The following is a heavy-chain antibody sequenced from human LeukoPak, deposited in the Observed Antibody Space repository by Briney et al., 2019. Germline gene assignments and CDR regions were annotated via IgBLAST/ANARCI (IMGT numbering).Heavy chain of an antibody. D-gene: IGHD4-23*01. CDR2: ISYDGSNK. V-gene: IGHV3-30-3*01. Sequence: GRSLRLSCAASGFTFSSYAMHWVRQPPGKGLEWVAVISYDGSNKYYADSVKGRFTISRDNSKNTLYLQMNSLRAEDTAVYYCELNGGNFDWNYWGQGTLVTVSS. CDR1: GFTFSSYA. J-gene: IGHJ4*02. CDR3: ELNGGNFDWNY.